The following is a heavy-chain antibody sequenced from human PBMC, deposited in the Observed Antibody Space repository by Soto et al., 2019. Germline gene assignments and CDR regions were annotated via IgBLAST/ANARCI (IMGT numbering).Heavy chain of an antibody. V-gene: IGHV4-34*01. D-gene: IGHD4-17*01. Sequence: SETLSLTCAVYGGSFSGYYWSWIRQPPGKGLEWIGEINHSGSTNYNPSLKSRVTISVDTSKNQFSLKLSSVTASDTAVYYCARGQRDYGDYRNYYYYMDVWGKGTTVTVSS. CDR2: INHSGST. J-gene: IGHJ6*03. CDR3: ARGQRDYGDYRNYYYYMDV. CDR1: GGSFSGYY.